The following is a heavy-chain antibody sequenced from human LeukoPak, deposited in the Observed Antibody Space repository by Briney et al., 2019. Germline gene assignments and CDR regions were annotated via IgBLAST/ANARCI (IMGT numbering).Heavy chain of an antibody. CDR3: ARFLGSSWSYYFDY. V-gene: IGHV1-2*02. Sequence: ASVKVSCKASGYTFTGYYMHWVRQAPGQGLEWMGWINLNSGGTNYAQKFQGRVTMTRDTSISTAYMEVSRLRSDDTAVYYCARFLGSSWSYYFDYWGQGTLVTVSS. CDR1: GYTFTGYY. J-gene: IGHJ4*02. CDR2: INLNSGGT. D-gene: IGHD6-13*01.